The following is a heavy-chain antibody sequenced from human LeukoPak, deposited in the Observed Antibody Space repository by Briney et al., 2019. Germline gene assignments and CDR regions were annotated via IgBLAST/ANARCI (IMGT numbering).Heavy chain of an antibody. V-gene: IGHV3-74*01. CDR3: ARGWVPSDITLK. CDR2: INSDGSDT. D-gene: IGHD3-22*01. Sequence: GGPLSLSCAASGFTFSSYWMHWVRQAPGKGLVWFARINSDGSDTNYADSVKGRFTISRDNARNTVYLQMSCLRAEDTAVYYCARGWVPSDITLKWGQGTMVTVSS. CDR1: GFTFSSYW. J-gene: IGHJ3*01.